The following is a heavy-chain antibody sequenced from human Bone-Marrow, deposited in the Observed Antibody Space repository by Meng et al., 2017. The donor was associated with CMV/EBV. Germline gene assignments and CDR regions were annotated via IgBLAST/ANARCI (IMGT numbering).Heavy chain of an antibody. V-gene: IGHV1-2*02. J-gene: IGHJ4*02. CDR1: GGTFSSYT. D-gene: IGHD5-18*01. Sequence: ASVKVSCKASGGTFSSYTISWVRQAPGQGLEWMGWINPNSGGTNYAQKFQGRVTMTRDTSISTAYMELSRLRSDDTAVYYCARDHEGVDTAMVTQYYYDSSTDYWGQGTLVTVSS. CDR3: ARDHEGVDTAMVTQYYYDSSTDY. CDR2: INPNSGGT.